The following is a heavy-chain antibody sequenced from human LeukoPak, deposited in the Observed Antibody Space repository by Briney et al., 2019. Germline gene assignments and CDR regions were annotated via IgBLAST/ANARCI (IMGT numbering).Heavy chain of an antibody. V-gene: IGHV3-33*01. CDR2: IWYDGSNK. D-gene: IGHD6-19*01. J-gene: IGHJ4*02. CDR3: ERDMLAVAGYFDY. CDR1: GFTFSSYG. Sequence: GGSLRLSCAASGFTFSSYGMHWVRQVPGKGLEWVAVIWYDGSNKYYADSVKGRFTISRDNSKNTLYLQMNSLRAEDTAVYYCERDMLAVAGYFDYWGQGTLVTVSS.